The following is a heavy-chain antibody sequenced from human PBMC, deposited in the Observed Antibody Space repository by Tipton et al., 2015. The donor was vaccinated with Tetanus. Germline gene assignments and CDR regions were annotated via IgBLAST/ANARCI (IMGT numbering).Heavy chain of an antibody. Sequence: SLRLSCAASGFTVSSNFMSWVRQAPGEGLEWVSIIYSGGTTYYADSVKGRFTIPRDNSRNTLYLQMSSLRVEDTAVYYCTRTISNDYVAAWGQGTLVTVSS. CDR3: TRTISNDYVAA. D-gene: IGHD4-17*01. CDR1: GFTVSSNF. V-gene: IGHV3-53*01. J-gene: IGHJ4*02. CDR2: IYSGGTT.